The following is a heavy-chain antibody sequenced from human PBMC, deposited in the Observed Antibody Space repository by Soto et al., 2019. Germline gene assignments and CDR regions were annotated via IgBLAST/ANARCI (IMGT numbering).Heavy chain of an antibody. Sequence: ASVKVSCKASGYTFTSYDMHWVRQAPGQGLEWMGIINPSGGSTSYAKKFQGRVTMTRDTSTSTVYMELSSLRSEDTAVYYCARAGIAAAGVYYYYGMDVWGQGTTVTVSS. D-gene: IGHD6-13*01. V-gene: IGHV1-46*01. CDR3: ARAGIAAAGVYYYYGMDV. CDR2: INPSGGST. J-gene: IGHJ6*02. CDR1: GYTFTSYD.